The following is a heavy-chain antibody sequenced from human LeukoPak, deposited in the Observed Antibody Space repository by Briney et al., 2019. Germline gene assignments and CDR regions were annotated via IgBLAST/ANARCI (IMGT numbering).Heavy chain of an antibody. CDR1: GFTFSDTW. CDR2: IRSDGSDT. CDR3: ASSSDIYGSGSYFNSLGDV. V-gene: IGHV3-74*01. Sequence: GGSLRLSCAASGFTFSDTWMHWVRQAPGEGLVWVSRIRSDGSDTRYAESVKGRFTISRDNAKNTLYLQMNSLRAEDTAVYYCASSSDIYGSGSYFNSLGDVWGKGTTVSISS. J-gene: IGHJ6*04. D-gene: IGHD3-10*01.